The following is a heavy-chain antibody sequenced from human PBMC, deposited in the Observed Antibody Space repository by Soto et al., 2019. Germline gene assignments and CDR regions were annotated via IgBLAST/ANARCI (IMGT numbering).Heavy chain of an antibody. D-gene: IGHD6-19*01. V-gene: IGHV3-23*01. CDR3: AKRTGYSSGNFDY. CDR2: ISGSGGST. Sequence: EVQLLESGGGLVQPGGSLRLSCAASGFTFSSYAMSWVRQAPGKGLEWVSAISGSGGSTYYADSVKGRFTISRDNSKNTRYLQMNSLRAEDTAVYYCAKRTGYSSGNFDYWGQGTLVTVSS. J-gene: IGHJ4*02. CDR1: GFTFSSYA.